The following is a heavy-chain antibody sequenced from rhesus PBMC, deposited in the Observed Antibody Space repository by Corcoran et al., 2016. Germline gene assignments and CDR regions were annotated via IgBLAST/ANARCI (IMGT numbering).Heavy chain of an antibody. CDR3: ARHIDGSRGFDY. Sequence: QVQLQESGPGLVKPSETLSLTGDVSGYSISSGSYWGWLRQPPGKGLEWTGHISRGGTNYLNPSHKCRVTRSVDTSKNQFSLKLSSVTAADTAVYYCARHIDGSRGFDYWGQGVLVTVSS. V-gene: IGHV4S14*01. D-gene: IGHD2-15*01. J-gene: IGHJ4*01. CDR1: GYSISSGSY. CDR2: ISRGGTN.